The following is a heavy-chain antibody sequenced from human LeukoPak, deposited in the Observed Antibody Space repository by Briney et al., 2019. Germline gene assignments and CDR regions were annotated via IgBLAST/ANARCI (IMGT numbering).Heavy chain of an antibody. CDR2: IYHSGST. D-gene: IGHD3-3*01. J-gene: IGHJ5*02. CDR1: GYSISSGYY. Sequence: SETLSLTCTVSGYSISSGYYWGWIRQPPGKGLEWIGSIYHSGSTYYNPSLKSRVTISVDTSKNQFSLKLSSVTAADTAVYYCARAMGYLDFWGASNWFGPWGQGTLVTVSS. CDR3: ARAMGYLDFWGASNWFGP. V-gene: IGHV4-38-2*02.